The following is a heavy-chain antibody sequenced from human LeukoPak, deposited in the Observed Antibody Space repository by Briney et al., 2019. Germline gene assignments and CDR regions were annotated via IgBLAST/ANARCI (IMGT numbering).Heavy chain of an antibody. J-gene: IGHJ5*02. Sequence: GGSLRLSCAASGFTFSSYSMNWVRQAPGKGLEWVSSISSSSSYIYYADSVKGRFTISRDNAKNSLYLQMNSLRAEDTAVYYCARARSIAARQNWFDPWGQGTLVTVSS. CDR1: GFTFSSYS. D-gene: IGHD6-6*01. CDR3: ARARSIAARQNWFDP. V-gene: IGHV3-21*01. CDR2: ISSSSSYI.